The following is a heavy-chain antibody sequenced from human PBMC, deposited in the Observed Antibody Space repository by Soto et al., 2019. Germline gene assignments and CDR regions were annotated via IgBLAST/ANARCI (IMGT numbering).Heavy chain of an antibody. CDR3: ARERVDIVATISIDY. CDR2: IYYSGST. Sequence: ASETLSLTCTVSGGSISSGDYYWSWIRQPPGKGLEWIGYIYYSGSTYYNPSLKSRVTISVDTSKNQFSLKLSSVTAADTAVYYCARERVDIVATISIDYWGQGTLVTVSS. D-gene: IGHD5-12*01. V-gene: IGHV4-30-4*01. CDR1: GGSISSGDYY. J-gene: IGHJ4*02.